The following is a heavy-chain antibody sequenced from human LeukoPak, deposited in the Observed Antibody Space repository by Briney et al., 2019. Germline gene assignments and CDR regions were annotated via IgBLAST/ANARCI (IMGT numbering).Heavy chain of an antibody. J-gene: IGHJ4*02. CDR3: ARGLVIAVSGWGPWELPPAGHDS. CDR2: IYHSGHI. Sequence: PSETLSLTCAVSGDSISSSKWWTWVRPPPGKGLEWIGEIYHSGHIRYNPSLKSRVTISVDKSKNQFSLKLRSVTAADTAVYYCARGLVIAVSGWGPWELPPAGHDSWGQGTLVTVSS. V-gene: IGHV4-4*02. D-gene: IGHD6-19*01. CDR1: GDSISSSKW.